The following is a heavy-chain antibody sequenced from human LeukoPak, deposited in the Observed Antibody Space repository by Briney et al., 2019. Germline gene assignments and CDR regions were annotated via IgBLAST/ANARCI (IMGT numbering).Heavy chain of an antibody. CDR2: IYYNGKT. J-gene: IGHJ3*02. Sequence: SETLSLTCAVSGGSINDYYWSWLRQPPGKGLEWIGYIYYNGKTNYNPAFRGRLTLSVDTSKNQLSLERRSVSAPDTAVYYCARQPGGTAAFDIWGQGTMVTVSS. CDR1: GGSINDYY. V-gene: IGHV4-59*08. CDR3: ARQPGGTAAFDI.